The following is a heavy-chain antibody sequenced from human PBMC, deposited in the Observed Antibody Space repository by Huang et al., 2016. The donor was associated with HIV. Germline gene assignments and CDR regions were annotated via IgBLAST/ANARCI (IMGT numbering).Heavy chain of an antibody. V-gene: IGHV4-39*02. Sequence: QLQLQESGPGLVKPSETLSLTCTVSGGSIRSDNCYWGWIRQPPGKGLEWIGRIYYSGSTYYNPSLKRRVTITVYTSKNHFSLRMRSVTAADTAVYYCARLPGSITMIRGVITDPYWGQGTLVTVSS. CDR2: IYYSGST. D-gene: IGHD3-10*01. CDR1: GGSIRSDNCY. J-gene: IGHJ4*02. CDR3: ARLPGSITMIRGVITDPY.